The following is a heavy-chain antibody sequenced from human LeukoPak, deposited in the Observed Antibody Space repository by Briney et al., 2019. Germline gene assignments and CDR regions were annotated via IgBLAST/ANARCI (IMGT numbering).Heavy chain of an antibody. CDR2: ISAYNGNT. V-gene: IGHV1-18*04. Sequence: EASVKVSCKASGYTFTSYGISWVRQAPGQGLEWMGWISAYNGNTNYAQKLQGRVTMTTDTSTSTAYMELRSLRSDDTAVYYCARRASYYSGYDQYYYGMDVWGKGTTVTVSS. D-gene: IGHD5-12*01. CDR1: GYTFTSYG. CDR3: ARRASYYSGYDQYYYGMDV. J-gene: IGHJ6*04.